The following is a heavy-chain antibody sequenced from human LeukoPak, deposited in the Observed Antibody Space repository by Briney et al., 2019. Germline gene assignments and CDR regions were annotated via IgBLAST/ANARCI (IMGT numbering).Heavy chain of an antibody. Sequence: SETLSLTCTVSGGSISSGDYYWSWIRQPPGKGLEWIGYIYYSGSTYYNPSLKSRVTISVDTSKNQFSLKLSSVTAADTAVYYCARGLLDYDILTGYLRAGAFDIWGQGTMVTVSS. CDR1: GGSISSGDYY. CDR2: IYYSGST. J-gene: IGHJ3*02. D-gene: IGHD3-9*01. CDR3: ARGLLDYDILTGYLRAGAFDI. V-gene: IGHV4-30-4*01.